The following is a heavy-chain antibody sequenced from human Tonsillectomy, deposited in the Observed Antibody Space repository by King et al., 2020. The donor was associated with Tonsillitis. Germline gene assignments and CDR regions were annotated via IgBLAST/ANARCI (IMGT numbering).Heavy chain of an antibody. CDR2: NDTAGDT. D-gene: IGHD5-24*01. V-gene: IGHV3-13*01. CDR3: ARVEMASSYWYFDL. J-gene: IGHJ2*01. CDR1: GFTFSSYD. Sequence: DVQLVESGGGLVQPGGSLRLSCAASGFTFSSYDMHWVRQATGKGLEWVSANDTAGDTYYPGSVKGRFTISRENAKNSLYLQMNSLRAGDTAVYYCARVEMASSYWYFDLWGRGTLVTVSS.